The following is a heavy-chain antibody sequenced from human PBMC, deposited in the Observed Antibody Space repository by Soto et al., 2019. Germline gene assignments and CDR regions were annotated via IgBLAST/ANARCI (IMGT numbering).Heavy chain of an antibody. J-gene: IGHJ6*02. D-gene: IGHD5-18*01. Sequence: QVQLVQSGAEVKKPGSSVKVSCKASGGAFSSYAISWVRQAPGQGLEWMGGIIPIFGTANYAHKFQGRVTITADKSTSTAYMELSSLISEDTAVYYCARGEGILLWLQDYYYGIDVWGHGTTVTVSS. V-gene: IGHV1-69*06. CDR2: IIPIFGTA. CDR1: GGAFSSYA. CDR3: ARGEGILLWLQDYYYGIDV.